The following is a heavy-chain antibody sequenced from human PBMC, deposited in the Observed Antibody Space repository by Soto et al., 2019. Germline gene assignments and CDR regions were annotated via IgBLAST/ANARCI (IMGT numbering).Heavy chain of an antibody. D-gene: IGHD3-22*01. CDR2: IKSKTDGGTT. CDR1: GFTFSNAW. Sequence: EVQLVESGGGLVKPGGSLRLSCAASGFTFSNAWMSWVRQAPGKGLEWVGRIKSKTDGGTTDYAAPVKGRFTISKDDSKNTLYLQMNSLKTDDTSVYYCTKDWDPTVVVINAFDIWGQGTMVTVSS. J-gene: IGHJ3*02. V-gene: IGHV3-15*01. CDR3: TKDWDPTVVVINAFDI.